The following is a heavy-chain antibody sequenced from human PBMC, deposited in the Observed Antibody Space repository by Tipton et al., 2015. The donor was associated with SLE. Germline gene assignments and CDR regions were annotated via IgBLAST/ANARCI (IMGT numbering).Heavy chain of an antibody. J-gene: IGHJ4*02. D-gene: IGHD5-24*01. CDR3: ARRAGGWLRGYFDY. V-gene: IGHV4-4*09. Sequence: LRLSCTVSGVSSSSYYWSWIRQPPGKGLEWIGYIYASEITNYNPSLKSRVTISIDTSKKQFSLKLSSVTAADTAVYYCARRAGGWLRGYFDYWAQGTLVTVSS. CDR1: GVSSSSYY. CDR2: IYASEIT.